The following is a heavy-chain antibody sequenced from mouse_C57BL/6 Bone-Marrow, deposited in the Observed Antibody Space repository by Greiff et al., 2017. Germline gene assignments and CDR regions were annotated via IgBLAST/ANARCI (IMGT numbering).Heavy chain of an antibody. V-gene: IGHV1-72*01. J-gene: IGHJ4*01. CDR3: ARSQALTAVVADYYAMDY. Sequence: QVQLQQPGAELVKPGASVKLSCKASGYTFTSYWMHWVKQRPGRGLEWIGRIDPNSGGTKYNEKFKSKATLTVDKPSSTAYMQLSSLTSEDSAVYYCARSQALTAVVADYYAMDYWGQGTSVTVSS. D-gene: IGHD1-1*01. CDR2: IDPNSGGT. CDR1: GYTFTSYW.